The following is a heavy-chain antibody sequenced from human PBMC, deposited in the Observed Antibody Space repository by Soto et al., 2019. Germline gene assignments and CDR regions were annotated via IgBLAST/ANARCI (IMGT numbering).Heavy chain of an antibody. CDR3: ARDRLRSIVVSSGYYFDY. CDR2: INPSGGST. J-gene: IGHJ4*02. CDR1: GYTFTSYY. Sequence: VKVSCKASGYTFTSYYMHWVRQAPGQGLEWMGIINPSGGSTSYAQKFQGRVTMTRDTSTSTVYMELSSLRSEDTAVYYCARDRLRSIVVSSGYYFDYWGQGTLVTVSS. V-gene: IGHV1-46*01. D-gene: IGHD2-15*01.